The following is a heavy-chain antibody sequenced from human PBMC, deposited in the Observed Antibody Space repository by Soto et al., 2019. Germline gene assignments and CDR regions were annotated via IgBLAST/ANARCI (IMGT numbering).Heavy chain of an antibody. CDR3: ATYFRGSGRYLFDY. D-gene: IGHD6-19*01. CDR1: GFTFSSSV. V-gene: IGHV3-7*03. J-gene: IGHJ4*02. CDR2: INQDGGGT. Sequence: PGGSLRLSCVASGFTFSSSVMGWVRQAPGKGLEWVANINQDGGGTYYVDSVEGRFTISRDNAKDSLYLQMNSLRGEDTAVYYCATYFRGSGRYLFDYWGQGTLVTVSS.